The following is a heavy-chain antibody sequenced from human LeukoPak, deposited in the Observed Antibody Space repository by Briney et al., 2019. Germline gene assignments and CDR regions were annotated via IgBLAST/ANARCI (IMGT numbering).Heavy chain of an antibody. J-gene: IGHJ4*02. Sequence: GGSLRLSCAASGFTFSSYEKNWVRQAPGKGLEWVSYISSSGSTIYYADSVKGRFTISRDNAKNSLYLQMNSLRAEDTAVYYCARRSGSPTGYWGQGTLVTVSS. CDR1: GFTFSSYE. CDR3: ARRSGSPTGY. CDR2: ISSSGSTI. V-gene: IGHV3-48*03. D-gene: IGHD1-26*01.